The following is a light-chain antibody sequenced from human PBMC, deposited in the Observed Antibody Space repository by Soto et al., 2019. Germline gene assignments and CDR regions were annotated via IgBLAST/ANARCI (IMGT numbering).Light chain of an antibody. Sequence: QSVLTQPPSVSRAPGQRVTISCTGSSSNIGAGYDVHWYQQLPGTAPKLLIYGHSNRPSGIPDRFSGSKSGTSASLAITGLQADDEADYYCQSYDSSLTCWVFGGGTKLTVL. CDR1: SSNIGAGYD. J-gene: IGLJ3*02. CDR2: GHS. CDR3: QSYDSSLTCWV. V-gene: IGLV1-40*01.